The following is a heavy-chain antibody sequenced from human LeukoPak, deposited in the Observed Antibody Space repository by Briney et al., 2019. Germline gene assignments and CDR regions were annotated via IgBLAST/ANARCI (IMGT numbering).Heavy chain of an antibody. CDR1: GGSISSRSHY. CDR3: ARRNDYDFWSGNQYYFDY. D-gene: IGHD3-3*01. J-gene: IGHJ4*02. CDR2: IYYSGTT. V-gene: IGHV4-39*01. Sequence: SETLSPTCSVSGGSISSRSHYWGWIRQSPGKGLEWIGTIYYSGTTFYNPSLQSRVSISVDTSRNQFSLRLNSVTAADTAVYYCARRNDYDFWSGNQYYFDYWGQGTLVTVSS.